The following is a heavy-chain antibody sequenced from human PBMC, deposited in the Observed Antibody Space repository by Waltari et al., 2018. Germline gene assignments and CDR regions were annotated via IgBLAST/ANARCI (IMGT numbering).Heavy chain of an antibody. CDR2: ISGTGADT. Sequence: EEQLLESGGDLVQPGGSLRLYCAASGFSFSGFVMCWVRQAPGKGLEWVSSISGTGADTYYADSVKGRFTISRLNSENTLYLQMSSLRVEDTAVYYCVKDNLYRCFDPWGQGTLVTVSS. J-gene: IGHJ5*02. CDR1: GFSFSGFV. D-gene: IGHD3-16*01. CDR3: VKDNLYRCFDP. V-gene: IGHV3-23*01.